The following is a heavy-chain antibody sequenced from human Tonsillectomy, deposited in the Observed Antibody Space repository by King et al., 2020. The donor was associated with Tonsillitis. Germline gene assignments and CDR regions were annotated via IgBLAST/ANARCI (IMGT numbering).Heavy chain of an antibody. CDR1: GGSISGYY. J-gene: IGHJ4*02. D-gene: IGHD1-1*01. Sequence: VQLQESGPGLVKFSETLSLTCSVSGGSISGYYWNWVRQPAGKGLEWIGRIYPSGSANYNPPLTVRVTMSVDTSNHKFSLKLTSLTAADTAIYYFARDTNGMSEILWYFWGQGALVTVSS. V-gene: IGHV4-4*07. CDR2: IYPSGSA. CDR3: ARDTNGMSEILWYF.